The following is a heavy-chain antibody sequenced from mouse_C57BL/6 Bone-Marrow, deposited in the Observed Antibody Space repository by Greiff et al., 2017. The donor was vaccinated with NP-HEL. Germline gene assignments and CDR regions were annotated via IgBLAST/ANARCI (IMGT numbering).Heavy chain of an antibody. Sequence: EVQLQESGGGLVKPGGSLKLSCAASGFTFSSYAMSWVRQTPEKRLEWVATISDGGSYTYYPANVKGRFTLSRDNAKNNLYLQMSHLKSEDTALYYCARGIYYDDYWGQGTTLTVSS. D-gene: IGHD2-4*01. V-gene: IGHV5-4*01. J-gene: IGHJ2*01. CDR2: ISDGGSYT. CDR3: ARGIYYDDY. CDR1: GFTFSSYA.